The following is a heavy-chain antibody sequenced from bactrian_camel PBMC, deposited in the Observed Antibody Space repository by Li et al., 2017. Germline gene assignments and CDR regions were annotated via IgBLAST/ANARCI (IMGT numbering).Heavy chain of an antibody. CDR1: GSTYC. Sequence: HVQLVESGGGLVQPGGSLRLSCAASGSTYCMGWFRQAPGKGLEWVSSSGGSSTFYADSVKGRFTIARDNAKNTLYLQLNYLKTEDTAMYYCANWGDNYWGQGTQVTVS. J-gene: IGHJ4*01. D-gene: IGHD5*01. V-gene: IGHV3S1*01. CDR3: ANWGDNY. CDR2: SGGSST.